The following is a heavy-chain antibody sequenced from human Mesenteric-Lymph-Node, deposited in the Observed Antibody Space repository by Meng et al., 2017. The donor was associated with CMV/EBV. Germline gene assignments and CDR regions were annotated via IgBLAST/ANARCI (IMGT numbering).Heavy chain of an antibody. V-gene: IGHV1-18*01. D-gene: IGHD3-10*01. CDR1: NYSCTSYG. CDR2: ISGYNGNT. J-gene: IGHJ5*02. Sequence: ASVQVSCKASNYSCTSYGISWVRQATGQGLEWMGWISGYNGNTKYEKKFQGRVTVTLDISTTTAYTELRSLTSVDNAVYYCARDSPAVTINRCLDPWGQGTLVTVSS. CDR3: ARDSPAVTINRCLDP.